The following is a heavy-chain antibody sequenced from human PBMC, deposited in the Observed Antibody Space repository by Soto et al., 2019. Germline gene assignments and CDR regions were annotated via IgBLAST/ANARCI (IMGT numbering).Heavy chain of an antibody. CDR2: IYYSGTT. CDR3: AIGEIQGPIDY. J-gene: IGHJ4*02. D-gene: IGHD1-26*01. V-gene: IGHV4-28*03. Sequence: QVQLQESGPGLVKPSDTLSLTCAVSAYSISSSNWWGWIGQPPGKVLKRIGYIYYSGTTYYNPSLKSRVIMSVDTSKNEFFLKLTSVKAVDRAVYYFAIGEIQGPIDYWGQGTLVTVSS. CDR1: AYSISSSNW.